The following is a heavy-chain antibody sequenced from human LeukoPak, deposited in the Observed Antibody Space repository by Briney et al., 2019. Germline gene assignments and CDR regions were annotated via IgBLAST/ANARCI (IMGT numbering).Heavy chain of an antibody. Sequence: GGSLRLSCAASGFTFSNYAMNWVRQAPGKGLEWVSAISGSGYSTYYADSVKGRFTISRDNSKNTLYLHMNSLRAEDTAVYYCARSPYYYGSGKDVWGQGTTVIVSS. D-gene: IGHD3-10*01. J-gene: IGHJ6*02. CDR1: GFTFSNYA. CDR3: ARSPYYYGSGKDV. CDR2: ISGSGYST. V-gene: IGHV3-23*01.